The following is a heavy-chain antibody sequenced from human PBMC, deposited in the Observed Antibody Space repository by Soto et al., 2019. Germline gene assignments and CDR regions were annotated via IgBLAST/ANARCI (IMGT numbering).Heavy chain of an antibody. CDR3: AKNFYFDS. Sequence: EVQLLESGGGWVQPGGSLRLSCAASGFTFSSYAMSWVRQAPGKGLEWVSSINAVDEYTKYADSVEGRFTISRDNPKNTVYLQMNSLRAEDTAVYYCAKNFYFDSWGQVTLVTVSP. CDR2: INAVDEYT. J-gene: IGHJ4*02. V-gene: IGHV3-23*01. CDR1: GFTFSSYA.